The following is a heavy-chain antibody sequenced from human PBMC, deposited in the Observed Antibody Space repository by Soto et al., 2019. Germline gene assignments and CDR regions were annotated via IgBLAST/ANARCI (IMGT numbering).Heavy chain of an antibody. Sequence: HPGGSLRLSCAASGFTFSSYAMHWVRQAPGKGLEWVAVISYDGSNKYYADSVKGRFTISRDNSKNTLYLQMNSLRAEDTAVYYCARVSPTPEMATIRNWYFDLWGRGTLVTVSS. CDR2: ISYDGSNK. J-gene: IGHJ2*01. D-gene: IGHD5-12*01. CDR3: ARVSPTPEMATIRNWYFDL. V-gene: IGHV3-30-3*01. CDR1: GFTFSSYA.